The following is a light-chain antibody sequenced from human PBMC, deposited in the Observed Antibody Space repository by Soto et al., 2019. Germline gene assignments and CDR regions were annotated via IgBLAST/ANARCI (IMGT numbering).Light chain of an antibody. CDR3: SSYTINSTIL. J-gene: IGLJ2*01. CDR1: NNDIGGYNY. Sequence: QSALTQPASVSGSPGQSITISCTGTNNDIGGYNYVSWYQQHAGRAPELVINDVSSRPSGISDRFSGSKSGNTASLTISGLQAEDEANYYCSSYTINSTILFGGGTKLTVL. CDR2: DVS. V-gene: IGLV2-14*03.